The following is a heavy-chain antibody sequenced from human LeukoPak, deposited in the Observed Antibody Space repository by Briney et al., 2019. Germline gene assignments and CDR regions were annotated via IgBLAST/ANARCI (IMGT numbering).Heavy chain of an antibody. CDR2: IYYSGST. CDR1: GGPISSYY. CDR3: ARVPGVAATSYYFDY. D-gene: IGHD2-15*01. J-gene: IGHJ4*02. Sequence: PSETLSLTCTVSGGPISSYYWSWIRQPPGKGLERIGYIYYSGSTNYNPSLKSRVTISVDTSKNQFSLKLSSVTAADTAVYYCARVPGVAATSYYFDYWGQGTLVTVSS. V-gene: IGHV4-59*01.